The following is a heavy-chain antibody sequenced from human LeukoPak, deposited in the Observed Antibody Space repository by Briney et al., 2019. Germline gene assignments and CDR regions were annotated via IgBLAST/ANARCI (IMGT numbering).Heavy chain of an antibody. Sequence: SETLSLTCTVSGGSISSYYWSWIRQPPGKGLEWIGYIYTSGSTNYNPSLKSRVTISVDTSKYQFSLKLSSVTAADTAVYYCARHSTVAGTRYWGQGTLVTVSS. J-gene: IGHJ4*02. CDR2: IYTSGST. CDR1: GGSISSYY. CDR3: ARHSTVAGTRY. D-gene: IGHD6-19*01. V-gene: IGHV4-4*09.